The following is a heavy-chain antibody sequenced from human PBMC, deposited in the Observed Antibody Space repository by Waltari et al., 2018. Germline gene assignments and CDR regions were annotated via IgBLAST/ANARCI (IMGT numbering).Heavy chain of an antibody. Sequence: QVQLVQSGAEVKKPGASVRVSCKASGYTFIKYDINWVRQAPGQGLEWMGWLNLNSGNTGYAQKFQGRVTLTRNTSVSTAYMELSSLRSEDTAVYYCARGRASDYWGQGSLVTVSS. CDR3: ARGRASDY. J-gene: IGHJ4*02. V-gene: IGHV1-8*01. CDR1: GYTFIKYD. CDR2: LNLNSGNT.